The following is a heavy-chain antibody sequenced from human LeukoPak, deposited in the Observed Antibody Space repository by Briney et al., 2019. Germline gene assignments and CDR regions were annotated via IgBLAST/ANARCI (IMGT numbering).Heavy chain of an antibody. CDR2: IYYSGST. V-gene: IGHV4-61*10. J-gene: IGHJ6*03. D-gene: IGHD2-15*01. Sequence: SETLSLTCTVSGGSISSGSYYWSWIRQPAGKGLEWIGYIYYSGSTNYNPSLKSRVTISVDTSKNQFSLKLSSVTAADTAVYYCARGVEGCCSGGNCYYYSYYMDVWGKGTTVTVSS. CDR1: GGSISSGSYY. CDR3: ARGVEGCCSGGNCYYYSYYMDV.